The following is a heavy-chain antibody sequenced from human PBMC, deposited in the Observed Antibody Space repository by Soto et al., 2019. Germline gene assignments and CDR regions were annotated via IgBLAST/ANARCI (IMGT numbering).Heavy chain of an antibody. Sequence: EVQLLESGGDLVQPGGSLRLSCSSSGFSFNNYVMNWVRQASGKGLVWVSTVSPTGDSTFYADCVKGRFTISRDNSKNTLYRQMNSLRAEDVAGYYCARSAITASTKWGDFDAWGQGTTVTVSS. J-gene: IGHJ3*01. CDR2: VSPTGDST. CDR3: ARSAITASTKWGDFDA. CDR1: GFSFNNYV. D-gene: IGHD1-7*01. V-gene: IGHV3-23*01.